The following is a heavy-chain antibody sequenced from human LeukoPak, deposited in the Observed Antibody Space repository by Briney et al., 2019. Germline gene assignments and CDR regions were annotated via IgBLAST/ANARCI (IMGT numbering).Heavy chain of an antibody. CDR3: ARISITLIRGVMPADY. Sequence: KPSETLSLTCTVSGGSISSSSYYWGWIRQPPGKGLKWIGSIYYSGSTYYNPSLKSRVTISVDTSKNQFSLKLSSVTAADTAVYYCARISITLIRGVMPADYWGQGTLVTVSS. V-gene: IGHV4-39*07. CDR2: IYYSGST. CDR1: GGSISSSSYY. J-gene: IGHJ4*02. D-gene: IGHD3-10*01.